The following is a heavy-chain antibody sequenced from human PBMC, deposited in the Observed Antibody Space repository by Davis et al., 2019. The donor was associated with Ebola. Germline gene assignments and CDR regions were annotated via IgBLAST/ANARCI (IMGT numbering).Heavy chain of an antibody. V-gene: IGHV5-51*01. CDR3: ARWDDYYDSSGYYFDY. J-gene: IGHJ4*02. D-gene: IGHD3-22*01. Sequence: GESLKISCKGSGYSFTSYWIGWVRQMPGKGLEWMGIIYPGDSDTRYSPSFQGQVTISADKSISTAYLQWSSLKASDTAMYYCARWDDYYDSSGYYFDYWGQGTLVTVSS. CDR1: GYSFTSYW. CDR2: IYPGDSDT.